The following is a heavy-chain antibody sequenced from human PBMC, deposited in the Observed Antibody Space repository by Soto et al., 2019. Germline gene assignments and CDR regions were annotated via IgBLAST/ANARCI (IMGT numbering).Heavy chain of an antibody. CDR2: IYYTGST. V-gene: IGHV4-59*01. CDR1: SGSISTYY. Sequence: QVQLQESGPGLVKTSETLSLTCTVSSGSISTYYWSWIRQPPGQGLEWLGYIYYTGSTNYNPSLKTRVAISIDTYKNQFSLNLSSVTAADTAVYYCAGAPNWAYFDSGGLGTLVTVSS. CDR3: AGAPNWAYFDS. D-gene: IGHD7-27*01. J-gene: IGHJ4*02.